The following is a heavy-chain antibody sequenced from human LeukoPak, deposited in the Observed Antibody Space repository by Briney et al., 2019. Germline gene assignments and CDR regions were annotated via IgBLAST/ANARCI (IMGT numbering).Heavy chain of an antibody. Sequence: GGSLRLSCAASGFTLSSYAMTWVRQAPGRGLEWVSSVDGGGGGTYYANSVKGRFTISRDNSKDTLYLQMNGLRAEDTAVYFCAKQSAGSAAWYSLHYDFWGQGTLVTVSS. CDR2: VDGGGGGT. CDR1: GFTLSSYA. CDR3: AKQSAGSAAWYSLHYDF. V-gene: IGHV3-23*01. D-gene: IGHD6-13*01. J-gene: IGHJ4*02.